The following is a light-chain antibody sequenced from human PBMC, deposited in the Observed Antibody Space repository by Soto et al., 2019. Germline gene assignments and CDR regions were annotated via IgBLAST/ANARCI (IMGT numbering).Light chain of an antibody. V-gene: IGKV3-11*01. CDR3: QQRSNWPPRAT. Sequence: EIVLTQSPATLSLSPGERATLSCRASQSVSSYLAWYQQKPGQAPRLLIYDASNRATGIPARFSGSGSGTDFTVTISSLEPEDFAVYYCQQRSNWPPRATFGGGTKVEIK. CDR1: QSVSSY. CDR2: DAS. J-gene: IGKJ4*01.